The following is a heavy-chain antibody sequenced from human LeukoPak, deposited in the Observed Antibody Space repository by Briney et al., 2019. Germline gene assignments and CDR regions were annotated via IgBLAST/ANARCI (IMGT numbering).Heavy chain of an antibody. CDR2: IKQDGSEK. CDR1: GFTFSSYW. J-gene: IGHJ4*02. V-gene: IGHV3-7*01. Sequence: PGGSLRLSCAASGFTFSSYWMSWVRQAPGKGLEWVANIKQDGSEKYYVDSVKGRFTISRDNAKNSLYLQMNSLRAEDTAVYYCARDQGGDDSSGYPPFDYWGQGTLVTVSS. D-gene: IGHD3-22*01. CDR3: ARDQGGDDSSGYPPFDY.